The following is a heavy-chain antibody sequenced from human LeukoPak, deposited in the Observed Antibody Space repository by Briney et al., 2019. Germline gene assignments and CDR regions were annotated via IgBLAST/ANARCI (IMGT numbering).Heavy chain of an antibody. Sequence: ASVKVSCKASGYTFTGYHMHWVRQAPGQGLEWMGRINPNSGDTNYAQKFQGRVAMTRDTSISTAFMELTRLRSDDTAVYYCARDTQRDGYNHFDYWGQGTLVTVSS. D-gene: IGHD5-24*01. CDR1: GYTFTGYH. CDR3: ARDTQRDGYNHFDY. V-gene: IGHV1-2*06. J-gene: IGHJ4*02. CDR2: INPNSGDT.